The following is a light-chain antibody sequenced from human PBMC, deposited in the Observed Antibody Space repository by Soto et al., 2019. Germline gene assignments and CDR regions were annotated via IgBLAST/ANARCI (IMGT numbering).Light chain of an antibody. CDR1: QYIGSN. V-gene: IGKV3-15*01. CDR3: EQYNNWPIT. CDR2: GAS. J-gene: IGKJ5*01. Sequence: EIVMTQSPSTLSVSPGARATLSCRASQYIGSNLAWYQQKPGQAPRLLIYGASTRATGIPARFSGSGSGTEFTLTISSLQSEDFAVYYCEQYNNWPITFGQGTRLEI.